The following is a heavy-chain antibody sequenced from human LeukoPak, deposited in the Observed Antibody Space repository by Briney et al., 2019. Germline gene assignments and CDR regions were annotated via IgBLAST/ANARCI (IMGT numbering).Heavy chain of an antibody. Sequence: GGSLRLSCAPSGFTFSRYWMTWVRQTPEKGLEWVASIKDDGRQKYYVDSVKGRFTVSRDNAKNSAYLQMDSLRVEDTALYYCARDASRGFDTRGQGTLVTVSS. J-gene: IGHJ4*02. CDR1: GFTFSRYW. D-gene: IGHD5-24*01. CDR2: IKDDGRQK. V-gene: IGHV3-7*01. CDR3: ARDASRGFDT.